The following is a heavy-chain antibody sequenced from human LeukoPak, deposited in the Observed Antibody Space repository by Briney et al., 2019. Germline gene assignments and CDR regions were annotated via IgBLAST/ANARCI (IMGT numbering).Heavy chain of an antibody. J-gene: IGHJ4*02. V-gene: IGHV3-23*01. CDR3: AKAPVTSCRGAFCYPFDY. CDR1: GFSFSSYA. CDR2: MSSSDDGR. Sequence: GGSLRLSCATSGFSFSSYAMSWVRQAPGKGLEWVSAMSSSDDGRYYAASVRGRFTISGDTSRSTLYLQMNSLRAEDAAVYYCAKAPVTSCRGAFCYPFDYWGQGTLVTVSS. D-gene: IGHD2-15*01.